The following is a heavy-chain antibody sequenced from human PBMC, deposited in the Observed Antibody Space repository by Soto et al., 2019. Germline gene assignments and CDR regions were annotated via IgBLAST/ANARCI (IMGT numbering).Heavy chain of an antibody. CDR3: ARGSLDYDILNWFDP. D-gene: IGHD3-9*01. Sequence: SVKVSCKASGGTFSSYAISWVRQAPGQGLEWMGGIIPIFGTANYAQKFQGRVTITADESTSTAYMELSSLRSEDTAVYYCARGSLDYDILNWFDPWGKGTLVTVSS. CDR1: GGTFSSYA. J-gene: IGHJ5*02. V-gene: IGHV1-69*13. CDR2: IIPIFGTA.